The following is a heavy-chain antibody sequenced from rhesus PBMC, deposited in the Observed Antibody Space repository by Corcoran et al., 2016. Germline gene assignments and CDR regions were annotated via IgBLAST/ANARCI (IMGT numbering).Heavy chain of an antibody. CDR1: GFTFSDYY. V-gene: IGHV3S22*01. CDR2: IRNKANGGTA. CDR3: AREGSSSFSLDY. D-gene: IGHD6-43*01. Sequence: EVQLVESGGGLAKPGGSLRLSCAASGFTFSDYYMSWVRQAQGKGPEGVGFIRNKANGGTAEYVASLKGRFTISRDDSKSIASLRMNSLKTEDTAVYYCAREGSSSFSLDYWGQGVLVTVSS. J-gene: IGHJ4*01.